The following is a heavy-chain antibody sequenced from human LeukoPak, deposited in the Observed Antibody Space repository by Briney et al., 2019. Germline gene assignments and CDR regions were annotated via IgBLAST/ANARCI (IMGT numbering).Heavy chain of an antibody. CDR2: IYNSANT. CDR3: AIYGSSSGTRALDY. D-gene: IGHD6-6*01. Sequence: SETLSLTCTVSGDSISKDFYCWAWIRQPPGKGLEWIGTIYNSANTYYNPPLESRVAMSVDTSKNQISLTLTSVTAADTAVYYCAIYGSSSGTRALDYWGQGTLVTVSS. J-gene: IGHJ4*02. V-gene: IGHV4-39*07. CDR1: GDSISKDFYC.